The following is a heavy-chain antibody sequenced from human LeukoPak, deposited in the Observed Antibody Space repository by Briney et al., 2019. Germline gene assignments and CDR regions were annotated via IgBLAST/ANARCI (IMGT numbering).Heavy chain of an antibody. CDR3: ARVRYSYYYYYYMDV. CDR2: IIPIFGTA. CDR1: GGTFSSYA. D-gene: IGHD4-11*01. J-gene: IGHJ6*03. V-gene: IGHV1-69*13. Sequence: SVKVSCKASGGTFSSYAISWVRQAPGQGLEWMGGIIPIFGTANYAQKFQGRVTITADESTSTAYMELSSLRSEDTAVYYCARVRYSYYYYYYMDVWGKGTTVTVSS.